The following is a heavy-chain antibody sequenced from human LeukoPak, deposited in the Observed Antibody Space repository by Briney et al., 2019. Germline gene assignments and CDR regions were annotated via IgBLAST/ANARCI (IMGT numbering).Heavy chain of an antibody. V-gene: IGHV3-23*01. CDR1: GFTFSSYA. CDR2: ISGSGGST. CDR3: AKSRGFGTYWDTGYFDY. J-gene: IGHJ4*02. Sequence: GGSLGLSCAASGFTFSSYAMSWVRQAPGKGLEWVSAISGSGGSTYYADSVKVRFTISRDNSKNTLYLQMNSLRAEDTAVYYCAKSRGFGTYWDTGYFDYWGQGTLVTVSS. D-gene: IGHD3-10*01.